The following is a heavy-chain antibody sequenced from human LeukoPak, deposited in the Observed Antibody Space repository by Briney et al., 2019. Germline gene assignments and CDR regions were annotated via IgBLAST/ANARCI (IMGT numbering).Heavy chain of an antibody. CDR1: GGSISSYY. CDR2: VYYSGGT. V-gene: IGHV4-59*01. D-gene: IGHD3-10*01. CDR3: ARSSYYYGSGSYYRPLCSAFDI. J-gene: IGHJ3*02. Sequence: SETLSLTCTVSGGSISSYYWSWIRQPPGKGLEWIGYVYYSGGTNYNPSLKSRLTISVDTSKNQFSLKLSSVNAADTAVYYCARSSYYYGSGSYYRPLCSAFDIWGQGTMVTVSS.